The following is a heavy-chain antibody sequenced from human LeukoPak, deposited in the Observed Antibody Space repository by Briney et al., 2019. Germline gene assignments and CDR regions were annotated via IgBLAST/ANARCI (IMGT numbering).Heavy chain of an antibody. CDR1: GYSISSNYY. CDR2: IYYSGST. D-gene: IGHD3-10*01. J-gene: IGHJ6*03. V-gene: IGHV4-38-2*02. CDR3: ARSYSYYYYYMDV. Sequence: SETLSLTCTVSGYSISSNYYWSWIRQPPGKGLEWIGSIYYSGSTYYNPSLKSRVTISVDTSKNQFSLKLSSVTAADTALYYCARSYSYYYYYMDVWGKGTTVTVSS.